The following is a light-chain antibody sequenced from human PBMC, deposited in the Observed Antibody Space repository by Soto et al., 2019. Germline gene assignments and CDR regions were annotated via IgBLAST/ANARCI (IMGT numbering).Light chain of an antibody. CDR1: SSDVAFYNH. J-gene: IGLJ1*01. Sequence: QSALTQPASVSGSPGQSITISCTGTSSDVAFYNHVSWYQQHPGKAPRVVLYEVTNRPSGVSDRFSGSKSGNTASLTISGLQAEDEADYYCCSYVSSKTYVFGTGTKLTVL. CDR3: CSYVSSKTYV. V-gene: IGLV2-14*01. CDR2: EVT.